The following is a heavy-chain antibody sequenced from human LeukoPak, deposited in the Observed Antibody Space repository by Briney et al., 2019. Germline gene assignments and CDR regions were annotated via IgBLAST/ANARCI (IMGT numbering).Heavy chain of an antibody. J-gene: IGHJ4*02. D-gene: IGHD3-16*01. CDR1: GGSISSTSYY. CDR2: IYYSGST. CDR3: ARDKGHYDVDY. V-gene: IGHV4-39*07. Sequence: SETLSLTCTVSGGSISSTSYYWGWIRQPPGKGLEWMGSIYYSGSTYYNPSLKSRLTISVDTSKNQFSLKLSSVTAAGTAIYYCARDKGHYDVDYWGQGTLVTVSS.